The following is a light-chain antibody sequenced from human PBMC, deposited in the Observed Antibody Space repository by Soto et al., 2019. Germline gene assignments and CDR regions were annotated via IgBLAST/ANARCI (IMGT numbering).Light chain of an antibody. Sequence: EIVLTQSPATLSSFPGYRVTLSWRASQYINTRLAWYQHRPGQSNRLLIYQTYLRAAGITDRFSASGSGTDFTLTISDVQPEDFALYYCHQRQSWPRTFGTGTKVDIK. CDR2: QTY. J-gene: IGKJ1*01. CDR3: HQRQSWPRT. V-gene: IGKV3-11*01. CDR1: QYINTR.